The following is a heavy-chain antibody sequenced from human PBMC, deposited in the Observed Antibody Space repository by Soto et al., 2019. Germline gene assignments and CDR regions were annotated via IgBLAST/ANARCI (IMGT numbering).Heavy chain of an antibody. V-gene: IGHV3-43*01. CDR3: AKDYGHHFEPRD. J-gene: IGHJ4*02. D-gene: IGHD4-17*01. CDR1: GFTFDDYT. CDR2: ISWDGGST. Sequence: GGSLRLSCAASGFTFDDYTMHWVRQAPGKGLEWVSLISWDGGSTYYADSVKGRFTISRDNSKNSLYLQMNSLRTEDTALYYCAKDYGHHFEPRDWGQGTLVTVSS.